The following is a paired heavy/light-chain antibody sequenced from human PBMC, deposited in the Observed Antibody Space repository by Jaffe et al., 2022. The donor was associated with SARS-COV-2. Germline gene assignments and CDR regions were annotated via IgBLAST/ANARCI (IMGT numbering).Heavy chain of an antibody. CDR1: GFTFSTYG. J-gene: IGHJ4*02. Sequence: QVQLVESGGGVVQPGRSLRLSCAASGFTFSTYGMHWVRQAPGKGLEWVAVIWSDGSKKYYAESVKGRFTISRDNSKNTLYLQMNSLRDEDTGVYYCARDPVLAAGTGSDYWGQGTLVTVSS. D-gene: IGHD6-13*01. V-gene: IGHV3-33*01. CDR2: IWSDGSKK. CDR3: ARDPVLAAGTGSDY.
Light chain of an antibody. CDR3: QQHYTTPWT. CDR2: WAS. CDR1: QSVLYSANNKNY. J-gene: IGKJ1*01. V-gene: IGKV4-1*01. Sequence: DIVMTQSPDSLAVSLGERATINCKSSQSVLYSANNKNYLAWYQQKPGQPPKLLIYWASTRESGVPDRFSGSGSGTDFTLAISSLQAEDVAVYYCQQHYTTPWTFGHGTKVEIK.